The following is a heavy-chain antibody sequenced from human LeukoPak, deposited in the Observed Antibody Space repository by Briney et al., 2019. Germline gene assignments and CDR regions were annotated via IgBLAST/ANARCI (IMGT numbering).Heavy chain of an antibody. CDR2: INPNSGGT. CDR3: ARDSTSSAIPAFDI. J-gene: IGHJ3*02. D-gene: IGHD2-2*01. V-gene: IGHV1-2*02. CDR1: GYTFTGYY. Sequence: ASVKVSCKASGYTFTGYYMHWVRQAPGQGLEWMGWINPNSGGTNYAQKFQGRVTMTRDTSISTAYMELRSLRSDDTAMYYCARDSTSSAIPAFDIRGQGTMVPVSS.